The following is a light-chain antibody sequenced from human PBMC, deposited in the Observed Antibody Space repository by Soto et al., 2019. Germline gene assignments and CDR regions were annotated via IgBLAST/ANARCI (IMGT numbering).Light chain of an antibody. CDR2: DNN. J-gene: IGLJ2*01. CDR1: SSNIWNNY. Sequence: QSVLTQPPSVSAAPGQTVTISCSGSSSNIWNNYVSWYQQLPGTAPKLLIYDNNKRPSGIPDRFSGSKSGTSATLGITGLQTGDEADYYCGTWDTRLSAEGVFGGGTKLTVL. CDR3: GTWDTRLSAEGV. V-gene: IGLV1-51*01.